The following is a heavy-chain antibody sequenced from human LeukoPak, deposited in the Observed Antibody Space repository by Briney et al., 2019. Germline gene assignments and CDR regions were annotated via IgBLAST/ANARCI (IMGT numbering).Heavy chain of an antibody. J-gene: IGHJ6*02. CDR2: ITGDGGTT. D-gene: IGHD3-22*01. V-gene: IGHV3-43*02. Sequence: PGGSLRLSCVASGFTFDDHAMHWVRQVPGKGPEWVSVITGDGGTTYYADSVTGRFTISRDNSKKSLYLQMNSLRTEDTALYYCTKDFTFYYDSSGYDYAGRDYTYGMDVWGQGTTVTVSS. CDR1: GFTFDDHA. CDR3: TKDFTFYYDSSGYDYAGRDYTYGMDV.